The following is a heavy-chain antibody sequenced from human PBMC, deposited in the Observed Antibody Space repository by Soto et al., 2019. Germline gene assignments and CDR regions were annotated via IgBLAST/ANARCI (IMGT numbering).Heavy chain of an antibody. CDR3: AREGGTTWTYYYYGMDV. Sequence: EVQLVESGGGVVQPGGSLRLSCAASGFTFSRYWMSWVRQAPGKGLERVANIKQDGSEKYYVDSVKGRFTISRENAKNSLYLQMNSLRAEDTAVYYCAREGGTTWTYYYYGMDVWGQGTTVTVS. V-gene: IGHV3-7*01. CDR1: GFTFSRYW. CDR2: IKQDGSEK. J-gene: IGHJ6*02. D-gene: IGHD1-1*01.